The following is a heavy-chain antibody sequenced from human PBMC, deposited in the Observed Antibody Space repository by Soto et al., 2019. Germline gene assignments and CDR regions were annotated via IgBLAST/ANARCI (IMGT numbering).Heavy chain of an antibody. CDR2: INYSGST. Sequence: XGTLSLTSTVSRGSIISYNWNWVRQPPGKGLEWIGFINYSGSTHYNPSLKSRVTISLDTSKNQFSLKLNSVTAADTAVYYCARENYYALDYWGPGTLVTVSS. CDR3: ARENYYALDY. CDR1: RGSIISYN. V-gene: IGHV4-59*01. J-gene: IGHJ4*02. D-gene: IGHD3-10*01.